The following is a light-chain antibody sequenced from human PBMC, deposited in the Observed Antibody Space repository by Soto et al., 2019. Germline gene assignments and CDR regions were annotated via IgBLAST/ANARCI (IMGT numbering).Light chain of an antibody. CDR1: QTVDDRY. CDR3: QQYHFSPET. CDR2: GGS. V-gene: IGKV3-20*01. Sequence: IVLSQTPGIVSLSPGERAILSCRGSQTVDDRYLAWYQQKHGQPPRLLIYGGSNRARGIPDRFGGSGSGTDFTLTISRLEPEDFAVYYCQQYHFSPETFGQGTKVDIK. J-gene: IGKJ1*01.